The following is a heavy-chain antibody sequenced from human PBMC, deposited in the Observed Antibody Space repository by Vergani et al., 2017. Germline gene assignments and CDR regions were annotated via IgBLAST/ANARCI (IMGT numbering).Heavy chain of an antibody. J-gene: IGHJ4*02. CDR2: IYRGGST. Sequence: EVQLVESGGGLVQPGGSLRLSCAASGFTVSSNYMSGVRQAPGEGLEWVAVIYRGGSTYYADSVKGRFTISRDKSKKKLYLQMNSLRAEDTAVYYCASMLMAWLLPQTGPYYFDYWGRGTLVTVSS. CDR1: GFTVSSNY. CDR3: ASMLMAWLLPQTGPYYFDY. V-gene: IGHV3-66*02. D-gene: IGHD3-3*01.